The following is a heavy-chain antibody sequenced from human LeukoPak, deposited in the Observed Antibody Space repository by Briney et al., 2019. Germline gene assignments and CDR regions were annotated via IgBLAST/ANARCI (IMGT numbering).Heavy chain of an antibody. CDR1: GFTFSSYG. CDR2: ISGSGGST. CDR3: AKADGSTWYGEYFQH. Sequence: QTGGSLRLSCAASGFTFSSYGMHWVRQAPGKGLEWVSGISGSGGSTFYADSVKGRFAISRDNSKNTLYLQMNSLRAEDTAVFYCAKADGSTWYGEYFQHWGQGTLVTVSS. D-gene: IGHD6-13*01. J-gene: IGHJ1*01. V-gene: IGHV3-23*01.